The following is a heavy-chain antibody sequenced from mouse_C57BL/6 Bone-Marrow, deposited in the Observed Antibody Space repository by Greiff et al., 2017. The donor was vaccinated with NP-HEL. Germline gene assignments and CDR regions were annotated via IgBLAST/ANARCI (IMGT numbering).Heavy chain of an antibody. CDR2: IRLKSDNYAT. J-gene: IGHJ2*01. V-gene: IGHV6-3*01. D-gene: IGHD1-1*01. Sequence: EVNVVESGGGLVQPGGSMKLSCVASGFTFSNYWMNWVRQSPEKGLEWVAQIRLKSDNYATHYAESVKGRFTISRDDSKSSVYLQMNNLRAEDTGIYYCTGPYYGSSQYYFDYWGQGTTLTVSS. CDR3: TGPYYGSSQYYFDY. CDR1: GFTFSNYW.